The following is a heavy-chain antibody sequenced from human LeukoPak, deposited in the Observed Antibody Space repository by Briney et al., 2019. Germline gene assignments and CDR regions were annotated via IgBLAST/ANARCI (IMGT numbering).Heavy chain of an antibody. CDR2: MNPNSGNT. V-gene: IGHV1-8*01. J-gene: IGHJ6*02. CDR1: GYTFTSYD. CDR3: ASLEDYYYYGMDV. Sequence: ASVTLSCTATGYTFTSYDFNWVRHAPGPGLERMGWMNPNSGNTGYAQKFQGRVTMTRNTSISTADMELSSLRSEDTAVYYCASLEDYYYYGMDVWGQGTTVTVSS.